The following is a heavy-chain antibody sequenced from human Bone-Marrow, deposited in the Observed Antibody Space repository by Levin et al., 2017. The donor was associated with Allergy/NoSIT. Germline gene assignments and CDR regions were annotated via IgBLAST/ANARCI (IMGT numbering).Heavy chain of an antibody. CDR1: GGSISSSSYY. Sequence: SQTLSLTCNVSGGSISSSSYYWGWIRQPPGKGLEWIGSMYYTGTIHYNPSPKSRVTISVDASKNQFYLTLSSVTATDTAMYYWASEYYVDYWGQGTLVTISS. CDR2: MYYTGTI. V-gene: IGHV4-39*02. J-gene: IGHJ4*02. CDR3: ASEYYVDY.